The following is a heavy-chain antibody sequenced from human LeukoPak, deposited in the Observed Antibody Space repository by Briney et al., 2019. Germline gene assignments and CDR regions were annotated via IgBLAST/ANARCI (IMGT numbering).Heavy chain of an antibody. CDR1: GFTFSDYS. CDR3: ARDLMGIAYRGAFYY. D-gene: IGHD6-13*01. J-gene: IGHJ4*02. CDR2: ISGSSTYI. Sequence: GGSLRLSCAASGFTFSDYSMNWVRQAPGKGLEWVSSISGSSTYIYYSDSLKGRFTISRDNAKNSLYLQMNSLRAEDTAVYYCARDLMGIAYRGAFYYWGQGTLVTVSS. V-gene: IGHV3-21*04.